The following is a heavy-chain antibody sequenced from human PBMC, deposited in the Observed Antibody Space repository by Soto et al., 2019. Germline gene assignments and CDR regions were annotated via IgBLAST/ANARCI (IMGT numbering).Heavy chain of an antibody. Sequence: QVQLVQSGAEVKKPGASVKVSCEASGYTFSSYHISWVRQARGQGLEWMGWVNPNRNETDYAQKFQGRVTMTGNTSISTAYMELSSMRSPDTAVYYCVRRGRRSGINYWGQGTLVTVAS. CDR1: GYTFSSYH. V-gene: IGHV1-8*01. CDR2: VNPNRNET. D-gene: IGHD3-16*01. CDR3: VRRGRRSGINY. J-gene: IGHJ4*02.